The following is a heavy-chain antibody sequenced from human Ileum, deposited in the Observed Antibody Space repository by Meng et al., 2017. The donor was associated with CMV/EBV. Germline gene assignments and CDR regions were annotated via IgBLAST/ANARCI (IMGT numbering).Heavy chain of an antibody. V-gene: IGHV1-46*01. Sequence: SGYTFSSYYLHWVRQAPGQGLEWIGLVNPTSGDTFYARKFQGRVTMTRDTTTSTVYMDLRSLGSEDTAVYYCARRNDEGTPNWYFDLWGRGSLVTVSS. CDR2: VNPTSGDT. CDR3: ARRNDEGTPNWYFDL. CDR1: GYTFSSYY. J-gene: IGHJ2*01. D-gene: IGHD1-1*01.